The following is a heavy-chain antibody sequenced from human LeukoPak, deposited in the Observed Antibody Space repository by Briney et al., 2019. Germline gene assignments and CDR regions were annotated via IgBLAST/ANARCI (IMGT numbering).Heavy chain of an antibody. J-gene: IGHJ4*02. CDR2: IYSGGST. CDR3: ARIHIVGATADY. CDR1: GFTFSSYG. D-gene: IGHD1-26*01. Sequence: GGTLRLSCAASGFTFSSYGMSWVRQAPGKGLEWVSVIYSGGSTYYADSVKGRFTISRDNSRNTLYLQMNSLRAEDTAVYYCARIHIVGATADYWGQGTLVTVSS. V-gene: IGHV3-66*01.